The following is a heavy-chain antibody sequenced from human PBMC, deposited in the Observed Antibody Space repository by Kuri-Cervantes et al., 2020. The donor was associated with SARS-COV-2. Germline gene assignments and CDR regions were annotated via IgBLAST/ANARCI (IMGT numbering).Heavy chain of an antibody. CDR1: GGSFSGYY. CDR2: IYYSGST. CDR3: ATNYYDSSGYYYYYGMDV. D-gene: IGHD3-22*01. J-gene: IGHJ6*02. V-gene: IGHV4-59*12. Sequence: SETLSLTCAVYGGSFSGYYWSWIRQPPGKGLEWIGYIYYSGSTNYNPSLKSRVTISVDTSKNQFSLKLSSVTAADTAVYYCATNYYDSSGYYYYYGMDVWGQGTTVTVSS.